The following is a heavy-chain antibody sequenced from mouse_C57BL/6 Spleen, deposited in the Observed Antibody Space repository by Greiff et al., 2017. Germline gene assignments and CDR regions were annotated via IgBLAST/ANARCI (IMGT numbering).Heavy chain of an antibody. CDR2: ISGGGGNT. J-gene: IGHJ1*03. D-gene: IGHD1-1*01. CDR3: ARDGSSPHWYVDV. Sequence: DVMLVESGGGLVKPGGSLKLSCAASGFTFSSYTMSWVRQTPEKRLEWVATISGGGGNTYYPDSVKGRFTISRDNAKNTLYLQMSSLRSEDTALYYCARDGSSPHWYVDVWGTGTTVTVSS. CDR1: GFTFSSYT. V-gene: IGHV5-9*01.